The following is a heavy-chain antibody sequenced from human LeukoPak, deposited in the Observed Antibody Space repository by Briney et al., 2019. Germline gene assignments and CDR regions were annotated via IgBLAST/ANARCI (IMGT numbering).Heavy chain of an antibody. CDR2: INHSGST. Sequence: SETLSLTCAVYGGSFSGYYWSWIRQPPGKGLEWIGEINHSGSTNYNPSLKSRVTISVDTAKNQFSLKLSSVTAADTAVDYCERGPYCSSTSCRICAYMDVWGKGTTVTVSS. V-gene: IGHV4-34*01. CDR1: GGSFSGYY. J-gene: IGHJ6*03. D-gene: IGHD2-2*01. CDR3: ERGPYCSSTSCRICAYMDV.